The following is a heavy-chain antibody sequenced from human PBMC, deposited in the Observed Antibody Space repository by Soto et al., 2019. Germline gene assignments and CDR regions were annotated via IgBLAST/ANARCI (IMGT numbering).Heavy chain of an antibody. V-gene: IGHV3-33*05. CDR3: ARWGTTGGLDV. CDR1: GFTFRSYV. Sequence: QVQLVESGGGVVQPGTSLRLSCVGSGFTFRSYVIHWVHQAPGKGLEWVALTSYDGSNNFYGDSVKGRFTISRHNSRNTVELLMDSLRFEDTALYYCARWGTTGGLDVWGQGTLVSVSS. J-gene: IGHJ4*02. CDR2: TSYDGSNN. D-gene: IGHD3-16*01.